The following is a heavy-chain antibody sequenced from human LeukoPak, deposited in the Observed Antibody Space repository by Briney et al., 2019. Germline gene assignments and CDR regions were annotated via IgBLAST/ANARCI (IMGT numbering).Heavy chain of an antibody. CDR1: GYTFTSYD. D-gene: IGHD2-2*01. V-gene: IGHV1-8*01. CDR3: ARGKAHCSSTSCYGGWFDP. J-gene: IGHJ5*02. Sequence: GASVKVTCKASGYTFTSYDINWVRQATGQGLEWMGWMNPNRGNTGYAPKIQGIVTMIRNTYKRSAYMELSSLRSEDTAVYYCARGKAHCSSTSCYGGWFDPWGQGTLVTVSS. CDR2: MNPNRGNT.